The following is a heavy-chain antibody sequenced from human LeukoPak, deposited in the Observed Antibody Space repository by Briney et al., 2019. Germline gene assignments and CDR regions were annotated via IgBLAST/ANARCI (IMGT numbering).Heavy chain of an antibody. J-gene: IGHJ4*02. CDR3: AKGVKQIVAVTAQHYLDY. Sequence: GGSLRLSCAASGFTFSSYGMHWVRQVPGKGLEWVAVISYDGSNKYYADSVKGRFTISRDNSKNTLYLQMNTLIADDTAVYYCAKGVKQIVAVTAQHYLDYWGQGTLVTVSS. CDR1: GFTFSSYG. D-gene: IGHD2-21*02. CDR2: ISYDGSNK. V-gene: IGHV3-30*18.